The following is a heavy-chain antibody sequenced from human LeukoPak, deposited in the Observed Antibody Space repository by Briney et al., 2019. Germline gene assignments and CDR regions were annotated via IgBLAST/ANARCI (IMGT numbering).Heavy chain of an antibody. Sequence: GGSLRLSCAASGFTFSGSAMHWVRQASGKGLEWVGRIRGKANSYATAYAASVKGRFTISRDDSKNTAYLQMNSLKTEDTAVYYCTSGPGGVDVWGKGTTVTVSS. CDR1: GFTFSGSA. J-gene: IGHJ6*04. V-gene: IGHV3-73*01. CDR2: IRGKANSYAT. CDR3: TSGPGGVDV. D-gene: IGHD3-10*01.